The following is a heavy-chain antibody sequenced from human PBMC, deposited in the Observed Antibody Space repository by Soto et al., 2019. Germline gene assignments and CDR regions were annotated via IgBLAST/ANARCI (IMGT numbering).Heavy chain of an antibody. Sequence: GRSLRLSCAASGFTFSNFAMNWVRQTPGKGLECVSVISGSASGTFYADSVKGRFTISRDNAKDTLYLQMNSLRAEDTAVYYCASDLSGRPDVLAQGTTVTVSS. D-gene: IGHD2-21*01. CDR3: ASDLSGRPDV. CDR1: GFTFSNFA. CDR2: ISGSASGT. V-gene: IGHV3-23*01. J-gene: IGHJ6*02.